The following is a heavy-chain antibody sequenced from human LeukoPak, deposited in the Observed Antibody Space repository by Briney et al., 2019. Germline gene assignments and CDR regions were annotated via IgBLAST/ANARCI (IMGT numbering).Heavy chain of an antibody. Sequence: SETLSLTCAVYGGSFSNYYWTWIRQPPGKGLEWIGEISHSGSTNYNPSLKSRVTISVDTSKNQFSLKLSSVTAADTAVYYCAKSDGYGLIDYLGQGTLVTVSS. CDR2: ISHSGST. J-gene: IGHJ4*02. V-gene: IGHV4-34*01. D-gene: IGHD2-21*02. CDR1: GGSFSNYY. CDR3: AKSDGYGLIDY.